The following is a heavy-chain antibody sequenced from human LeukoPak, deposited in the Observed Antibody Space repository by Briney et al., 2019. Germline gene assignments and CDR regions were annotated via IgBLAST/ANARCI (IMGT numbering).Heavy chain of an antibody. CDR2: ISSSSSYI. CDR3: ARGATYAYYQDY. J-gene: IGHJ4*02. D-gene: IGHD1-26*01. V-gene: IGHV3-21*01. CDR1: GLTFSSYS. Sequence: PGGSLRLSCAASGLTFSSYSMNWVRQAPGKGLEWVSSISSSSSYIYYADSVKGRFTISRDNSKNTLYLQMNSLRAEDTAVYYCARGATYAYYQDYWGQGTLVTVSS.